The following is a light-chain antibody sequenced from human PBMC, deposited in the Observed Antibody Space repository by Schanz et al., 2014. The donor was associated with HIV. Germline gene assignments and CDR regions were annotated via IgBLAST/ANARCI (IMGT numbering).Light chain of an antibody. CDR3: QQYGSLPWT. V-gene: IGKV3-20*01. CDR1: QTISSAY. J-gene: IGKJ1*01. CDR2: GAS. Sequence: ELVLTQSPGILSLSPGERATLSCRASQTISSAYLAWYQQRPGQAPRLLIYGASNRATGVPDRFSGSGSGTDFILTISRVEPEDYAVYHCQQYGSLPWTFGQGTKVEVK.